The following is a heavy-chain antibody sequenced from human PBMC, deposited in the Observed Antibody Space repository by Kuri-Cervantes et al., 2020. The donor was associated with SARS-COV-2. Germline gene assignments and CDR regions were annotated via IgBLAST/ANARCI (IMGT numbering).Heavy chain of an antibody. Sequence: SCAVSGGSISSSNWWSWVRQPPGKGLEWIGEIYHSGSTNYNPSLKSRVTISVDKSKNQFSLKLSSVTAADTAVYYCARDRPSNYYGSGSSLDAFDIWGQGTMVTVSS. J-gene: IGHJ3*02. CDR1: GGSISSSNW. V-gene: IGHV4-4*02. CDR2: IYHSGST. D-gene: IGHD3-10*01. CDR3: ARDRPSNYYGSGSSLDAFDI.